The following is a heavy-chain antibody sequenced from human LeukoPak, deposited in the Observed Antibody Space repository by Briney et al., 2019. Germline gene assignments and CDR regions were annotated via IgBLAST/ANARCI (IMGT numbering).Heavy chain of an antibody. CDR3: ARAGCSGGSCYSDY. Sequence: GGSLRLSCAASGFTFSSYSMNWVRQAPGKGLEWVSSISSSSSYIYYADSVKGRFTISRDNAKNSLYLQMNGLRAEDTAVYYCARAGCSGGSCYSDYWGQGTLVTVSS. CDR1: GFTFSSYS. D-gene: IGHD2-15*01. V-gene: IGHV3-21*01. CDR2: ISSSSSYI. J-gene: IGHJ4*02.